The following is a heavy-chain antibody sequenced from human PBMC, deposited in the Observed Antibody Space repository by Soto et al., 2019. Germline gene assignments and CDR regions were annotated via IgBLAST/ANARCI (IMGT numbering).Heavy chain of an antibody. V-gene: IGHV4-34*01. J-gene: IGHJ6*02. CDR1: GGSFSGYY. CDR2: INHSGST. Sequence: SETLSLTCAVYGGSFSGYYWSWIRQPPGKGLEWIGEINHSGSTNYNPSLKSRVTISVDTSKNQFSLKLSSVTAADTAVYYCASLTAIAVAGSGDYYYGMDVWGQGTTVTVSS. CDR3: ASLTAIAVAGSGDYYYGMDV. D-gene: IGHD6-19*01.